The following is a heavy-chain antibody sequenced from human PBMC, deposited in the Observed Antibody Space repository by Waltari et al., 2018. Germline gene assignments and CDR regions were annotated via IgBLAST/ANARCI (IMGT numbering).Heavy chain of an antibody. CDR1: GGSFSGYS. CDR3: ARLRIALLIIGYFDF. D-gene: IGHD2-21*01. J-gene: IGHJ4*02. Sequence: QVQLQQWGAGLLKPSETLSLTCDISGGSFSGYSWSWIRQPPGKGLEWIGEIHHGGSTSYNPSFRGRVTVSLDPSKSQFSLQLTAVTAADTAVYYCARLRIALLIIGYFDFWAQGALVTVSS. V-gene: IGHV4-34*01. CDR2: IHHGGST.